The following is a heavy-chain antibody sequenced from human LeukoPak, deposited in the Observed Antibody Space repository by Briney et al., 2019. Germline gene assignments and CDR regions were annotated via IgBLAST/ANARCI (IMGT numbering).Heavy chain of an antibody. CDR3: ARDWYYYDGSGEPWFDP. Sequence: ASVKVSCKASGGTFSSYAISWVRQAPGQGLEWMGRIIPILGIANYAQKFQGRVTITADKSTSTAYMELSSLRSEDTAVYYCARDWYYYDGSGEPWFDPWGQGTLVTVSS. CDR2: IIPILGIA. CDR1: GGTFSSYA. J-gene: IGHJ5*02. V-gene: IGHV1-69*04. D-gene: IGHD3-22*01.